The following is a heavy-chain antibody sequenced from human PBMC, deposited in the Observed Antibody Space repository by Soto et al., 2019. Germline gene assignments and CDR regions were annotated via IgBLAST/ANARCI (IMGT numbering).Heavy chain of an antibody. CDR3: ARDYLSSKLSLSYFDF. J-gene: IGHJ4*02. Sequence: EASVKVSCKASGYTFTSYGISWVRQAPGQGHERMGIINPSGGSTTYAQKFQGRVTMTRDTSTSTVYMELTILRSEDAAVYYCARDYLSSKLSLSYFDFWGQGTLVTVSS. D-gene: IGHD2-2*01. V-gene: IGHV1-46*01. CDR2: INPSGGST. CDR1: GYTFTSYG.